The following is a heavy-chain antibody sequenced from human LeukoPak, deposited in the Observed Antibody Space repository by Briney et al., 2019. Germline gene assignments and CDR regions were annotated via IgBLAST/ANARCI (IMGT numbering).Heavy chain of an antibody. CDR2: ISSSGSTI. J-gene: IGHJ6*04. Sequence: GGSLRLSCAASGFTFSSYEMDWVRQAPGKGLEWVSYISSSGSTIYYADSVKGRFTISRDNAKNSLYPQMNSLRAEDTAVYYCAELGITMIGGVWGKGTTVTISS. CDR3: AELGITMIGGV. CDR1: GFTFSSYE. D-gene: IGHD3-10*02. V-gene: IGHV3-48*03.